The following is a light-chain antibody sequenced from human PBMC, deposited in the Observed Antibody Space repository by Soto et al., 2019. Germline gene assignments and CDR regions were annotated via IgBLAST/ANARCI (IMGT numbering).Light chain of an antibody. CDR2: DAS. V-gene: IGKV1-5*01. CDR3: QQYNNCHRT. Sequence: DIQMTQSPSTLSASVGDRVTITCRASQSISSWLAWYQQKPGKAPKLLIYDASSLESGVPARFSGSGSGTEFTLTISGLQADDFAVYFCQQYNNCHRTCGQGTKVEIK. J-gene: IGKJ1*01. CDR1: QSISSW.